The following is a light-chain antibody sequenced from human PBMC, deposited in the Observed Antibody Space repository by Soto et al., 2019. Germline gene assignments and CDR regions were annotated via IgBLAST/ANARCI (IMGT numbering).Light chain of an antibody. CDR3: QHRYNWPFT. Sequence: EIVLTQSPATLSLSPGERATLSCRASQSVTSYLVWYQQKPGQAPRLLIYDASNRATGIPARFTGSGSRTDFTLTISSLEPEDFAVYYCQHRYNWPFTFGQGTRLEMK. V-gene: IGKV3-11*01. J-gene: IGKJ5*01. CDR2: DAS. CDR1: QSVTSY.